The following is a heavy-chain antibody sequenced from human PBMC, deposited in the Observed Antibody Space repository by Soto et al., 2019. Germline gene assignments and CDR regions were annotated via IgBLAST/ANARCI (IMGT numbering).Heavy chain of an antibody. CDR2: ISYDGSNK. J-gene: IGHJ6*02. CDR1: GFTFSSYG. V-gene: IGHV3-30*03. D-gene: IGHD3-3*01. Sequence: QVQLVESGGGVVQPGRSLRLSCAASGFTFSSYGMHWVRQAPGKGLEWVAVISYDGSNKYYEDSVKGRFTISRDNSRNTLDLQMNSLRGEDTAVNYGVSLPEGRWKRHPRFGYGMDVWGQGTTVTVSS. CDR3: VSLPEGRWKRHPRFGYGMDV.